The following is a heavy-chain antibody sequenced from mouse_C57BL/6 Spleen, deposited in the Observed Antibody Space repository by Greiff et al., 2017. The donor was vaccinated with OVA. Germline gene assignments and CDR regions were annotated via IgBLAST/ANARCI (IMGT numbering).Heavy chain of an antibody. J-gene: IGHJ4*01. CDR1: GFTFSDYG. CDR3: ARPKTVVASGAMDY. D-gene: IGHD1-1*01. V-gene: IGHV5-17*01. Sequence: EVKVVESGGGLVKPGGSLKLSCAASGFTFSDYGMHWVRQAPEKGLEWVAYISSGSSTIYYADTVKGRFTISRDNAKNTLFLQMTSLRSEDTAMYYCARPKTVVASGAMDYWGQGTSVTVSS. CDR2: ISSGSSTI.